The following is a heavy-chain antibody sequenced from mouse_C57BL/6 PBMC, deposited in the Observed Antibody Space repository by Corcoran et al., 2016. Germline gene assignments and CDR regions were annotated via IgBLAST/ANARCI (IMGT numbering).Heavy chain of an antibody. CDR2: IDPSDSET. Sequence: QVQLQQPGAELVRPGSSVKLSCKASGYTFTSYWMHWVKQRPIQGLEWIGNIDPSDSETHYNQKFKDKATLTVDKSSSTAYMQLSSLTSEDSAVYYCARDYYSNSPFAYWGQGTLVTVSA. D-gene: IGHD2-5*01. V-gene: IGHV1-52*01. CDR3: ARDYYSNSPFAY. CDR1: GYTFTSYW. J-gene: IGHJ3*01.